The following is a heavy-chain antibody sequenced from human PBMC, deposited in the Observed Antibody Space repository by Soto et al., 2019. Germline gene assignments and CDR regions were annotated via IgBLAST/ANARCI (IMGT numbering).Heavy chain of an antibody. CDR3: ARDSGTTGTGGMYDY. CDR1: GGSISSYY. Sequence: SETLSLTCTVSGGSISSYYWSWIRQPPGKGLEWIGYIYYTGSTNYNPSLKSRVTMSVDTSKNQLSLKLNSVTAADTAVYYCARDSGTTGTGGMYDYWGQGTLVTVSS. CDR2: IYYTGST. V-gene: IGHV4-59*01. D-gene: IGHD1-1*01. J-gene: IGHJ4*02.